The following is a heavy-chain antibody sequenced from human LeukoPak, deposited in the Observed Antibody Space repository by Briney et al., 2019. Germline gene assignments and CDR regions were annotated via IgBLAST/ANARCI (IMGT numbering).Heavy chain of an antibody. CDR3: AKDGGTHFDH. V-gene: IGHV3-48*01. J-gene: IGHJ4*02. CDR1: GFTFRTSG. D-gene: IGHD1-26*01. Sequence: GGSLRLSCAASGFTFRTSGMNWVRQAPGQGLEWVSYISSSGTTISYAQSVKGRFTITRDNAQNSLTLHMNTLRADDTAVYYCAKDGGTHFDHWGQGTLVTVSS. CDR2: ISSSGTTI.